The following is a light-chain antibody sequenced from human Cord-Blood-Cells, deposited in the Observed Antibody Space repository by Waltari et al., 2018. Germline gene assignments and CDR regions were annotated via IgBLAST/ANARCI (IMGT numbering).Light chain of an antibody. CDR3: CSYAGSYTWT. Sequence: QSALTQPRSVSGSPGQSVTISCTGTSSDVGGYNYVSWYQQHPGKAPKLMIYDVSKRRSGVPERFSGSKSGNTASLTISGLQAEDEADYYCCSYAGSYTWTFGQGTK. J-gene: IGLJ3*02. CDR2: DVS. CDR1: SSDVGGYNY. V-gene: IGLV2-11*01.